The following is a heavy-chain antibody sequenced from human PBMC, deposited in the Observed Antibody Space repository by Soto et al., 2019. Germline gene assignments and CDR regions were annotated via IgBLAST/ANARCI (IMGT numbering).Heavy chain of an antibody. CDR3: SGCSGGACHQNYGMDV. D-gene: IGHD2-15*01. CDR2: ISPSTSHI. CDR1: GFTFSSCT. V-gene: IGHV3-21*01. Sequence: EVHLVESGGGLVKPGGSLRLSCAVSGFTFSSCTMNWVRQAPGEGLEWVSSISPSTSHIYYADSVKGRFTISRDNAKNSLLLQMNSLRAEDTAVYYCSGCSGGACHQNYGMDVWGQGTTVTVSS. J-gene: IGHJ6*02.